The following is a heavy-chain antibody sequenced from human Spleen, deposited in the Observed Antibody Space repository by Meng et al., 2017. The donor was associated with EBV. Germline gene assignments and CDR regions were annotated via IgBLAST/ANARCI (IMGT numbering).Heavy chain of an antibody. CDR1: GGSISSGGYY. J-gene: IGHJ4*02. D-gene: IGHD4-11*01. CDR2: IHYRGTT. V-gene: IGHV4-30-4*01. Sequence: QVQLQESGPGLVKPSXXXXLTXXVSGGSISSGGYYWSWIRQPPGKGLEWIGEIHYRGTTKYNPSLKSRATISGDTSKNQISLKLTSVTAADTAVYYCARADYPQYYFDYWGQGTLVTVSS. CDR3: ARADYPQYYFDY.